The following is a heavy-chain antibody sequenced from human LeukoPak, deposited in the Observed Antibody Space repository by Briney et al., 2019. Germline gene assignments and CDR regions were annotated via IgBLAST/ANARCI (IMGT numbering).Heavy chain of an antibody. Sequence: SETLSLTCAVYGGSFSSYYWSWIRQPPGKGLEWIGYIYYSGSTNYNPSLKSRVTVSVDTSKNQFSLKLSSVTAADTAVYYCARVASNYDYYFDYWGQGTLVTVSS. CDR2: IYYSGST. V-gene: IGHV4-59*01. J-gene: IGHJ4*02. CDR3: ARVASNYDYYFDY. D-gene: IGHD4-11*01. CDR1: GGSFSSYY.